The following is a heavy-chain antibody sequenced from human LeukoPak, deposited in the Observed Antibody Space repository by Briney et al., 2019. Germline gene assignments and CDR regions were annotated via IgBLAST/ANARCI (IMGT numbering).Heavy chain of an antibody. D-gene: IGHD6-13*01. CDR2: ISYDGSNK. CDR3: ARGSPLAAADY. V-gene: IGHV3-30*03. J-gene: IGHJ4*02. Sequence: GRSLRLSCAASGFTLSKYGMHWVRQAPGKGLEWVAVISYDGSNKYYADSVKGRFTISRDNSKNTLYLQMNSLRAEDTAVYYCARGSPLAAADYWGQGTLVTVSS. CDR1: GFTLSKYG.